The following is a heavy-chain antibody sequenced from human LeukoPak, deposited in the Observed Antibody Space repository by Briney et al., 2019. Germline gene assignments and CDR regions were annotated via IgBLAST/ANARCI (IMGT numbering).Heavy chain of an antibody. Sequence: PSETLSLTCTVSGGSISSSSYYWGWIRQPPGKGLEWIGSIYYSGSTNYNPSLKSRVTISVDKSKNQFSLKLSSVTAADTAVYYCARKAAAEDYWGQGTLVTVSS. J-gene: IGHJ4*02. CDR2: IYYSGST. V-gene: IGHV4-39*07. CDR3: ARKAAAEDY. CDR1: GGSISSSSYY. D-gene: IGHD6-13*01.